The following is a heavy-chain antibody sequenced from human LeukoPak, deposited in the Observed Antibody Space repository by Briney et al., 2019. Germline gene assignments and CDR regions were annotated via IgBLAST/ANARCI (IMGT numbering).Heavy chain of an antibody. J-gene: IGHJ4*02. CDR1: GYTFTTFY. CDR3: ASTGPTVQYFDY. D-gene: IGHD4-11*01. Sequence: GASVKVSCKASGYTFTTFYVHWVRQAPGQGLEWMGMIRPSDGSIRYAEKFQGRVTMTRDTSTSTVYMEVSRLRSEDTAVYYCASTGPTVQYFDYWGQGALVTVSS. CDR2: IRPSDGSI. V-gene: IGHV1-46*01.